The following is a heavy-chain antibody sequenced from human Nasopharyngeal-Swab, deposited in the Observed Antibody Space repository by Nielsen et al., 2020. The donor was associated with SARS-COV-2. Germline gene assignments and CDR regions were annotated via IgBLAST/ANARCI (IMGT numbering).Heavy chain of an antibody. CDR3: ARDFSSREGYFDY. CDR2: INPNSGGT. CDR1: GYTFTGYY. Sequence: ASVKVSCKASGYTFTGYYMHWVRQAPGQGLEWMGRINPNSGGTNYAQKFQGRVTMTRDTSISTAYMELSRLRSDDTAVYYCARDFSSREGYFDYWGQGTLVTVSS. V-gene: IGHV1-2*06. J-gene: IGHJ4*02. D-gene: IGHD2-2*01.